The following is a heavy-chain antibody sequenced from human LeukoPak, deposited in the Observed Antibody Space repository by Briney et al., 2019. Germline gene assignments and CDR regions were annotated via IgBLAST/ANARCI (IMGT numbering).Heavy chain of an antibody. CDR3: AHSYSGYDSIDY. CDR1: GFTFSSYG. V-gene: IGHV3-30*03. D-gene: IGHD5-12*01. J-gene: IGHJ4*02. Sequence: PGGSLRLSCAASGFTFSSYGMHWVRQAPGKGLEWVAVISYDGSNKYYADSVKGRLTISRDNSKNTLYLQMNSLRAEDTAVYYCAHSYSGYDSIDYWGQGTLVTVSS. CDR2: ISYDGSNK.